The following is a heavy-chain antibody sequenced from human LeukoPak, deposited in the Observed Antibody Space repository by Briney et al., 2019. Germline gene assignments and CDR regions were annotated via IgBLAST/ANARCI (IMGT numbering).Heavy chain of an antibody. CDR1: GFTVSSNY. CDR3: ARGHDILTGYGDY. D-gene: IGHD3-9*01. V-gene: IGHV3-53*01. CDR2: IYSGGST. Sequence: GGSLRLSCAASGFTVSSNYMSWVRQAPGKGLERVSVIYSGGSTYYADSVKGRFTISRDNSKNTLYLQMNSLRAEDTAVYYCARGHDILTGYGDYWGQGTLVTVSS. J-gene: IGHJ4*02.